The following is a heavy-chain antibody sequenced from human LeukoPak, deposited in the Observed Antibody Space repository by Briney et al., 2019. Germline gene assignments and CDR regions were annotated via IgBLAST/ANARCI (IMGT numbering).Heavy chain of an antibody. Sequence: PSETLPLTCTVSGGSVSSGTYYWSWIRQTPGEGLEWIGWENYYNVSLKSRVTISVDTSKNQFSLKLSSVTAADTAVYYCARGSITMVRGVPNYFDYWGQGTLVTVSS. CDR1: GGSVSSGTYY. J-gene: IGHJ4*02. CDR3: ARGSITMVRGVPNYFDY. D-gene: IGHD3-10*01. CDR2: ENY. V-gene: IGHV4-39*07.